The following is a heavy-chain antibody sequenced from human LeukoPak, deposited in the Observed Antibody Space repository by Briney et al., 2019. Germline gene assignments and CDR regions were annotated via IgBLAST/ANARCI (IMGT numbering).Heavy chain of an antibody. CDR2: ISYDGSNK. D-gene: IGHD3-3*01. V-gene: IGHV3-30*03. Sequence: GGSLRLSCAVSGFTFSSYGMHWVRQAPGKGLEWVAVISYDGSNKYYADSVKGRFTISRDNSKNTLYLQMNGLRAEDTAVYYCARERYDFWSGYLAYWGQGTLVTVSS. J-gene: IGHJ4*02. CDR1: GFTFSSYG. CDR3: ARERYDFWSGYLAY.